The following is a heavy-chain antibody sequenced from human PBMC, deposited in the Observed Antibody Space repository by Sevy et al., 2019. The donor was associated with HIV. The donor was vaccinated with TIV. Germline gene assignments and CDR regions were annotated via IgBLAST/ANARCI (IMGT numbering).Heavy chain of an antibody. D-gene: IGHD2-2*01. CDR3: ARAAREVVVVPAARGRNWFDP. V-gene: IGHV3-74*01. Sequence: GGSLRLSCAASGFTFSSYWMHWVRQAPGKGLVWDSRINSDGSSTSDADSVKGRFTISRDNAKNTLYLQMNSLRAEDTAVYYCARAAREVVVVPAARGRNWFDPWGQGTLVTVSS. CDR1: GFTFSSYW. J-gene: IGHJ5*02. CDR2: INSDGSST.